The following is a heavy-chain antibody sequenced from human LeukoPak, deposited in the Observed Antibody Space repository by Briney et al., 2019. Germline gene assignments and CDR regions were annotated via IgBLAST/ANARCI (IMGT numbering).Heavy chain of an antibody. CDR3: AAGARLAFAFDY. Sequence: TGGSLRLSCAASGFTFSSYSMNWVRQAPGKGLEWVSSISSSSSYIYYADSVKGRFTISRDNAKDSLYLQMNSLRAEDTAVYYCAAGARLAFAFDYWGQRTLVTVSS. CDR1: GFTFSSYS. J-gene: IGHJ4*02. CDR2: ISSSSSYI. V-gene: IGHV3-21*01. D-gene: IGHD1-1*01.